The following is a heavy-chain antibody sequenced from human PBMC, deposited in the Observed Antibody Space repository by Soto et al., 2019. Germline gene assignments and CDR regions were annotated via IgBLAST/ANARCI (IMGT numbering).Heavy chain of an antibody. CDR3: ARSGYTFGGVV. V-gene: IGHV4-59*02. D-gene: IGHD3-16*01. CDR2: MHSSGTS. Sequence: SETLSLTCNVSGGSVSGYFWSWIRQPPGKGLEYIGFMHSSGTSNYNSSLKSRVTISVDTSKNQISLELKSVTTADTAVYYCARSGYTFGGVVWGQGILVTVSS. CDR1: GGSVSGYF. J-gene: IGHJ4*02.